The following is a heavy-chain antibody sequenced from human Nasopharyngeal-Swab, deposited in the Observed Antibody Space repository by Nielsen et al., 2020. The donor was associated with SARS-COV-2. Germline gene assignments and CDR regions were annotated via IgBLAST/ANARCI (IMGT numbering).Heavy chain of an antibody. CDR3: ASTPLDSSGYYYAFHY. CDR1: GFTFSRYT. Sequence: SCAASGFTFSRYTMHWVRQAPGKGLEWAAVISYDGSNKYYADSVKGRFTISRDISKNTLYLQMNSLRAEDTAVFYCASTPLDSSGYYYAFHYWGRGTLVTVSS. CDR2: ISYDGSNK. D-gene: IGHD3-22*01. J-gene: IGHJ4*02. V-gene: IGHV3-30-3*01.